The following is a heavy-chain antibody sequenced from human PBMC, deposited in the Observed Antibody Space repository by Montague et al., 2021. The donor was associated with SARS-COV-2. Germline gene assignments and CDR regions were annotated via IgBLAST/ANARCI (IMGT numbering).Heavy chain of an antibody. CDR1: GGSISSSSCY. J-gene: IGHJ4*02. V-gene: IGHV4-39*01. Sequence: SETLSLTCTVSGGSISSSSCYWSRQRQPPGMGLVWNGSNSYSGSTYYTLSIKSSVTISVSTYQFPFTLKPSSVTATAASVCYCVRSRAERYFDWTKLDTHVKPYYIDYWGQGTLVTVSS. CDR3: VRSRAERYFDWTKLDTHVKPYYIDY. CDR2: NSYSGST. D-gene: IGHD3-9*01.